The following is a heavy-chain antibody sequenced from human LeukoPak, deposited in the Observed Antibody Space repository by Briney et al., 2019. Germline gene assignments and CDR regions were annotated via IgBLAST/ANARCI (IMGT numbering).Heavy chain of an antibody. D-gene: IGHD4-17*01. J-gene: IGHJ4*02. CDR3: VRDVDYAFDY. V-gene: IGHV3-48*01. CDR1: GVRFDSYP. CDR2: VRTRGDPT. Sequence: GGSMRLSCAASGVRFDSYPINWVRQPPGKGMEWLSNVRTRGDPTSYADSVRGRFTISRDNAKKSLFLQINSLRVEDTAVYFCVRDVDYAFDYWGQGVLVIVSS.